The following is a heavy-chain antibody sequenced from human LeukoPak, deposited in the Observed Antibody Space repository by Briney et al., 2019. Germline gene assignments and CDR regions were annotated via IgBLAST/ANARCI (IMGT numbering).Heavy chain of an antibody. D-gene: IGHD3-10*01. Sequence: ASVKVSCKASGYTFTSYAMNWVRQAPGQGLEWMGWINTNTGDPTYAQGFTGRFVFSLDTTVSTAYLQISSLKAEDTAVYYCASALWFGELSSHLSYYGMDVWGQGTTVTVSS. CDR3: ASALWFGELSSHLSYYGMDV. CDR2: INTNTGDP. J-gene: IGHJ6*02. CDR1: GYTFTSYA. V-gene: IGHV7-4-1*02.